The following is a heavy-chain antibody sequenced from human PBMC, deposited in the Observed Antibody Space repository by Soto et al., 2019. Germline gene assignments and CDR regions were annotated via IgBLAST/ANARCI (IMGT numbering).Heavy chain of an antibody. CDR1: GGTFSNHT. J-gene: IGHJ6*03. CDR3: ARVAEMGTVTNGFYYYMDV. Sequence: QVQLVQSGAEVRKPGSSVKESCKASGGTFSNHTISWVRQAPGEGLEWMGRIIPILNIANYAQKFEGRVTITADKSTSTAYMELSSQRSEDTAVYYCARVAEMGTVTNGFYYYMDVWGKGTTVTVSS. CDR2: IIPILNIA. V-gene: IGHV1-69*02. D-gene: IGHD4-17*01.